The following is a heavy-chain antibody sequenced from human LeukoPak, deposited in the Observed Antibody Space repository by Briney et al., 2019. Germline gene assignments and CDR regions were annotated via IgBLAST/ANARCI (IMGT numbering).Heavy chain of an antibody. CDR3: ARGGAGYDFWSGYYTIPPDAFDI. J-gene: IGHJ3*02. Sequence: PGGSLRLSCAASGFTFSSYSMNWVRQAPGKGLEWVSSISSSSSYIYYADSVKGRFTISRDNAKNSLYLQMNSLRAEDTAVYYCARGGAGYDFWSGYYTIPPDAFDIWGQGTMITVSS. CDR2: ISSSSSYI. V-gene: IGHV3-21*01. D-gene: IGHD3-3*01. CDR1: GFTFSSYS.